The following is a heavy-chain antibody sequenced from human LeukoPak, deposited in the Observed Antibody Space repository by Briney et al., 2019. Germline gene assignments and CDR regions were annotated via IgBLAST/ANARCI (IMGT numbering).Heavy chain of an antibody. CDR3: ARVRGDYDFWSDYYRSLSGYDEVY. CDR2: ISYDGSNK. D-gene: IGHD3-3*01. J-gene: IGHJ4*02. CDR1: GFTLSTYT. V-gene: IGHV3-30*09. Sequence: PGGSLKLSCAASGFTLSTYTMHWLRQAPGRGVEWVAVISYDGSNKFYADSVKGRFAISRDNSKNTLYLQMDSLRPEDTAMYYCARVRGDYDFWSDYYRSLSGYDEVYWGQGTLVSVSS.